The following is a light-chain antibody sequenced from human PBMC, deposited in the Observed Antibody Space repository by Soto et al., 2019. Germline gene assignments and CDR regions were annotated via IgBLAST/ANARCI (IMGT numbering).Light chain of an antibody. J-gene: IGKJ5*01. Sequence: EIVLTQSPGTLSLSPGERATLSCRASQSVSSSYLAWYQQKPGQAPRLLIYGASSRATGIPDGFSGSGSGIDFTLTISRLKPEDFAVYYCQQYGSSSITFGQGTRLEIK. V-gene: IGKV3-20*01. CDR2: GAS. CDR3: QQYGSSSIT. CDR1: QSVSSSY.